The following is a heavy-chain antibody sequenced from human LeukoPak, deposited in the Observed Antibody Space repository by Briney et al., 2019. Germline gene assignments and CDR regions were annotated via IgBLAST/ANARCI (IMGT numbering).Heavy chain of an antibody. CDR2: MNPNSGNT. CDR1: GYTFTSYD. J-gene: IGHJ4*02. V-gene: IGHV1-8*01. Sequence: ASVKVSCKASGYTFTSYDINWVRQATGQGLEWMGWMNPNSGNTGYAQKFQGRVTMTTDTSTSTAYMELRSLRSDDTAVYYCARDPFGYCSSTSCYSHFDYWGQGTLVTVSS. D-gene: IGHD2-2*03. CDR3: ARDPFGYCSSTSCYSHFDY.